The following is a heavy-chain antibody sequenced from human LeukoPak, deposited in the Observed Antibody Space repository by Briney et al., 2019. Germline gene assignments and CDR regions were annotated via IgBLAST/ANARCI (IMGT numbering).Heavy chain of an antibody. D-gene: IGHD3-22*01. J-gene: IGHJ3*02. CDR2: INYNGRT. V-gene: IGHV4-59*13. Sequence: SESLSRTRAGSGGSISSYYWSWVRQSPGKSLEWIASINYNGRTKFNPSLQSRVTISLDTSNSHFSLQLRSVTAADSAVYYCARLLDYDNSGDPDTFDIWGQGTMVTVSS. CDR1: GGSISSYY. CDR3: ARLLDYDNSGDPDTFDI.